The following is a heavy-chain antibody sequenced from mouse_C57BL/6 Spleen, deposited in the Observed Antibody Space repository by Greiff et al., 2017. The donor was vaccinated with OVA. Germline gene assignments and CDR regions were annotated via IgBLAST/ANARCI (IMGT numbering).Heavy chain of an antibody. CDR3: ARHGIYYYGSSYNYYAMDY. Sequence: EVKLMESGGDLVKPGGSLKLSCAASGFTFSSYGMSWVRQTPDKRLEWVATISSGGGYTYYPDSVKGRFTISRDNAKNTLYLQMSSLKSEDTAMYYCARHGIYYYGSSYNYYAMDYWGQGTSVTVSS. D-gene: IGHD1-1*01. CDR2: ISSGGGYT. J-gene: IGHJ4*01. CDR1: GFTFSSYG. V-gene: IGHV5-6*01.